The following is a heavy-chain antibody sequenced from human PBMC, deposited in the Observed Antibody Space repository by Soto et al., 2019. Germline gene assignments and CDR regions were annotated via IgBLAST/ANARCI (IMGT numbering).Heavy chain of an antibody. CDR1: GFTFDDYA. V-gene: IGHV3-9*01. D-gene: IGHD6-6*01. CDR3: AKDTRQLSPYYYYYMDV. J-gene: IGHJ6*03. CDR2: ISWNSGSI. Sequence: PGGSLRLSCAASGFTFDDYAMHWVRQAPGKGLEWVSGISWNSGSIGYADSVKGRFTISRDNAKNSLYLQMNSLRAEDTALYYCAKDTRQLSPYYYYYMDVWGKGTTVTVSS.